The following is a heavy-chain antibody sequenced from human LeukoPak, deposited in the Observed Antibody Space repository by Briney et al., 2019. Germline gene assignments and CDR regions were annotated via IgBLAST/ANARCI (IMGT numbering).Heavy chain of an antibody. CDR2: IQYDGSVK. CDR1: GFTLSSSG. J-gene: IGHJ3*02. V-gene: IGHV3-30*02. D-gene: IGHD3-22*01. Sequence: GGSLRLSCAASGFTLSSSGMHWVRQAPGKGLEWVTFIQYDGSVKYNVDSVKGRFAVTRDDSKNTLYLQMNSLRAEDTAVYYCTWGYSYAFKIWGQGTMVTVSS. CDR3: TWGYSYAFKI.